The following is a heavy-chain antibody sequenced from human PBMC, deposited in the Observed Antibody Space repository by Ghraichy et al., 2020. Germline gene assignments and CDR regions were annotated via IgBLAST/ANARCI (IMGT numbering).Heavy chain of an antibody. V-gene: IGHV1-8*01. CDR1: GYTFTSYD. Sequence: ASVKVSFKASGYTFTSYDINWVRQATGQGLEWMGWMNPNSGNTGYAQKFQGRVTMTRNTSISTAYMELSSLRSEDTAVYYCARGPPPGDRGYDFWFDPWGQGSLVTVSS. J-gene: IGHJ5*02. CDR3: ARGPPPGDRGYDFWFDP. D-gene: IGHD5-12*01. CDR2: MNPNSGNT.